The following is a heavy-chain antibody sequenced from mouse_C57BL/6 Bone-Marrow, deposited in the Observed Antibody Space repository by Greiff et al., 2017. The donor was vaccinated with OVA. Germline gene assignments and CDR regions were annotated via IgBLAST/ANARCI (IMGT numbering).Heavy chain of an antibody. CDR3: ARCRTPGGFAY. CDR2: IRHKANGYTT. V-gene: IGHV7-3*01. Sequence: DVMLVESGGGLVQPGGSLSLSCAASGFTFTDYYMSWVRQPPGKALEWLGFIRHKANGYTTEYSASVKGRFTISRDTSQSILYLQMNALGAEDGATYYCARCRTPGGFAYWGQGTLVTVSA. CDR1: GFTFTDYY. J-gene: IGHJ3*01.